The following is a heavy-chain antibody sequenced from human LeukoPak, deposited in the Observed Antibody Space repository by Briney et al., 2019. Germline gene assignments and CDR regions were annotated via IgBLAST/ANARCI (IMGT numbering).Heavy chain of an antibody. V-gene: IGHV3-30*02. CDR2: IRYDGSNK. J-gene: IGHJ3*02. Sequence: PGGSLRLSCAASGFTFSSYGMHWVRQAPGKGLEWVAFIRYDGSNKYYADSVKGRFTISRDNSKNTLYLQMNSLRAEDTAVYYCARDTNPPTYYYGSGSPRGAFDIWGQGTMVTVSS. CDR3: ARDTNPPTYYYGSGSPRGAFDI. CDR1: GFTFSSYG. D-gene: IGHD3-10*01.